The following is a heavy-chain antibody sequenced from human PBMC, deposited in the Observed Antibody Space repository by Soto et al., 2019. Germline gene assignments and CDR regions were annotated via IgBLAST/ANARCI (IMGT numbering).Heavy chain of an antibody. V-gene: IGHV3-30*18. CDR2: VSSDGNNK. CDR3: AKDRVIQLLPIWPDP. J-gene: IGHJ5*02. CDR1: GFSFSNYG. Sequence: GESLKISCVASGFSFSNYGMHWVRQAPGKGLEWVAFVSSDGNNKYYAESVKGRFTISRDNAKNTLYLQVDRLTVDDTAVYYCAKDRVIQLLPIWPDPWGQGTLVTVSS. D-gene: IGHD2-2*01.